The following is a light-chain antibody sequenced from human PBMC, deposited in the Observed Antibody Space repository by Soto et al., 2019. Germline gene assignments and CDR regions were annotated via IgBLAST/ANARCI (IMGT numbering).Light chain of an antibody. J-gene: IGKJ5*01. CDR2: DAS. V-gene: IGKV3-11*01. CDR1: QSVSSY. CDR3: QQRSNWPPKIT. Sequence: EIVLTQSPATLSLSPGERATLSCRASQSVSSYLAWYQQKPGQAPRLLIYDASNRATGIPARFSGSGSGTAFTLTISSLEPEDFAVYYCQQRSNWPPKITCGQGTRLEI.